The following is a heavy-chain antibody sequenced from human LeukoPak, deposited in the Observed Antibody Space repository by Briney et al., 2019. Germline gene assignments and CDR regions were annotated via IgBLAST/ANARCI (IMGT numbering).Heavy chain of an antibody. CDR3: AKGGSYSLSHAFDI. D-gene: IGHD1-26*01. CDR2: IKQDGSEK. J-gene: IGHJ3*02. Sequence: PGGSLRLSCAASGFTFSSYWMSWVRQAPGKGLEWVANIKQDGSEKYYVDSVKGRFTISRDNAKNSLYLQMNSLRAEDTAVYYCAKGGSYSLSHAFDIWGQGTMVTASS. V-gene: IGHV3-7*03. CDR1: GFTFSSYW.